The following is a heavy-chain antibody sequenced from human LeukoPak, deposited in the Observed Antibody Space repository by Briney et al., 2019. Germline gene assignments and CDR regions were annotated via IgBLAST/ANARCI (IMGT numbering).Heavy chain of an antibody. CDR3: ARDWVTFSGYDWYYYMDV. CDR1: GFTISNYE. D-gene: IGHD5-12*01. J-gene: IGHJ6*03. V-gene: IGHV3-48*03. CDR2: ITGSVSII. Sequence: PGGSLRLSCAASGFTISNYEMNWVRQAPGKGLEWVSYITGSVSIIYYADSVKGRFTISRDNAKKSLYLQMNSLRAEDTAVYYCARDWVTFSGYDWYYYMDVWGKGTTVTVSS.